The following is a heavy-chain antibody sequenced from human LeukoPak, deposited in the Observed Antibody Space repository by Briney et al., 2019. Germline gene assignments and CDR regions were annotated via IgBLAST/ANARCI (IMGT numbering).Heavy chain of an antibody. J-gene: IGHJ4*02. V-gene: IGHV3-7*01. D-gene: IGHD5-18*01. CDR2: INRGGSES. CDR3: ARVGAWEIQRVFDY. CDR1: GFTFTDYW. Sequence: GGSLRLSCAASGFTFTDYWMTWVRQVPGKGLEWVANINRGGSESYYVDSVKGRFTISRDNAKNSLSLQMDSLRVEDTAVYYCARVGAWEIQRVFDYWGQGTLVTVSS.